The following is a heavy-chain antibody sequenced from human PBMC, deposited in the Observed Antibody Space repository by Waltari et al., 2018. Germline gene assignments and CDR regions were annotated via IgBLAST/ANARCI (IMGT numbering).Heavy chain of an antibody. CDR3: ARVRYSGNYYYFDS. V-gene: IGHV4-59*01. D-gene: IGHD1-26*01. Sequence: QVQLQESGPGLVKPSETLSLPCTVSGVSFSDLYWSWIRQPPGKGLEWIGYIYSRGSTYSNPSLQSRVTISVDTSKSHVSLTLTSVTAADTAVYYCARVRYSGNYYYFDSWGRGTLVTVSS. CDR1: GVSFSDLY. CDR2: IYSRGST. J-gene: IGHJ4*02.